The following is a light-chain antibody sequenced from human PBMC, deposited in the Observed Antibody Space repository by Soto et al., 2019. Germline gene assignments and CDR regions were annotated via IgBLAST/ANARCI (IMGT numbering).Light chain of an antibody. Sequence: QSVLTQPPSVSGAPGQRVTISCTGSSSNIGAGYHVHWYQQLPGTAPKLLIYGNSNRPSGVPDRFSGSKSGTSASLAITGLQAEDEADYYCQSYDSSLSGSVFGGGTQLTVI. CDR1: SSNIGAGYH. J-gene: IGLJ7*01. CDR2: GNS. CDR3: QSYDSSLSGSV. V-gene: IGLV1-40*01.